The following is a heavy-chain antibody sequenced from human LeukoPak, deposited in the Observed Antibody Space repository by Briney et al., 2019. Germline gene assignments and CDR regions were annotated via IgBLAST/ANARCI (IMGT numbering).Heavy chain of an antibody. CDR2: IIPIFGTA. J-gene: IGHJ4*02. D-gene: IGHD1-26*01. CDR3: ARAGGSYNYFDY. CDR1: GGTFSSYA. Sequence: ASVKVSFKASGGTFSSYAISWVRQAPGQGLEWMGRIIPIFGTANYAQKFQGRVTITTDESTSTAYMELSSLRSEDTAVYYCARAGGSYNYFDYWGQGTLVTVSS. V-gene: IGHV1-69*05.